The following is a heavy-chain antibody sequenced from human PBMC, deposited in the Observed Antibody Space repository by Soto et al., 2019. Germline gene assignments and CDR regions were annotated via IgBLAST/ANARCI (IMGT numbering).Heavy chain of an antibody. V-gene: IGHV3-23*01. CDR3: AKASGGSSSGFPDY. D-gene: IGHD6-6*01. CDR1: GFTFSSYA. J-gene: IGHJ4*02. CDR2: ISGSGGST. Sequence: EVQLLESGGGLVQPGGSLRLSCAASGFTFSSYAMSWVRQAPGKGLEWVSAISGSGGSTYYADSVKGRFTISRDNSKNTLYLQMNSLRAEDSAVYYCAKASGGSSSGFPDYWGQGTLVTVSS.